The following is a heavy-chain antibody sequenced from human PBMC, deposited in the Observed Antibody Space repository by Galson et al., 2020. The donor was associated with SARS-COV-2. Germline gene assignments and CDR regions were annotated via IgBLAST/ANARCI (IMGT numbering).Heavy chain of an antibody. J-gene: IGHJ6*02. V-gene: IGHV4-38-2*02. CDR2: IYHSGST. CDR3: ARETPRDYDYVWGSYLDYGMDV. D-gene: IGHD3-16*02. Sequence: SETLSLTCTVSGYSISSGYYWGWIRQPPGKGLEWIGSIYHSGSTYYNPSLKSRVTISVDTSKNQFSLKLSSVTAADTAVYYCARETPRDYDYVWGSYLDYGMDVWGQGTTVTVSS. CDR1: GYSISSGYY.